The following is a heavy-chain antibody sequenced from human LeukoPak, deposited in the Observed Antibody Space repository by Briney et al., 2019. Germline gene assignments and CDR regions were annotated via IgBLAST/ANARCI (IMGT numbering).Heavy chain of an antibody. Sequence: GGSLRLSCAASGFTFSSYSMNWVRQAPGKGLEWVSGISGSGGSTYYADSVKGRFTISRDNSKNTLYLEMNSLRADDTAVYYCAKDRGGSGSYYYSAFDIWGQGTMVTVSS. V-gene: IGHV3-23*01. D-gene: IGHD3-10*01. CDR1: GFTFSSYS. CDR3: AKDRGGSGSYYYSAFDI. J-gene: IGHJ3*02. CDR2: ISGSGGST.